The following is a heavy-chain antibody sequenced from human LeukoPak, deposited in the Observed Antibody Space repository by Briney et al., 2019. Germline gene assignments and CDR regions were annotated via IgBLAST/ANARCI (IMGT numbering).Heavy chain of an antibody. CDR2: INHSGST. CDR3: ARGGGDSSSSQDFDY. D-gene: IGHD6-13*01. V-gene: IGHV4-34*01. CDR1: GGSFSGYY. Sequence: PSETLSLTCAVYGGSFSGYYWSWIRQPPGKGLEWIGEINHSGSTNYNPSLKSRVTISVDTSKNQFSLKLSSVTAADTAVYYCARGGGDSSSSQDFDYWGQGTLVTVSS. J-gene: IGHJ4*02.